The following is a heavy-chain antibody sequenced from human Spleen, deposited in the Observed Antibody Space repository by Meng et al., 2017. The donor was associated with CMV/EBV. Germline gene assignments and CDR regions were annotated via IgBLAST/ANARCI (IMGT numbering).Heavy chain of an antibody. CDR1: GFTFSSYS. D-gene: IGHD1-1*01. CDR2: IRNDGSNE. Sequence: GESLKISCAASGFTFSSYSVNWVRQAPGKGLEWVAFIRNDGSNENYADSVKGRFTISRDNSKNTLYLQMNSLRAEDTAVYYCARDFRRGYPDYWGQGTLVTVSS. J-gene: IGHJ4*02. CDR3: ARDFRRGYPDY. V-gene: IGHV3-30*02.